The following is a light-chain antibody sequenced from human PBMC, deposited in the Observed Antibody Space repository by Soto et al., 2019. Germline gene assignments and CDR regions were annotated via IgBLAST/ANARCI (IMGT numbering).Light chain of an antibody. Sequence: DIVMTQSPDSLVVSLGERATFNCKSSQSVLYSSNNKNYLAWYQQKPGQPPKLLIYWASTWESGVPDRFSGSGPGTDFTLTISSLQAEDVAVYYCQQYYSSPLAFGGGTKVEIK. CDR1: QSVLYSSNNKNY. J-gene: IGKJ4*01. V-gene: IGKV4-1*01. CDR2: WAS. CDR3: QQYYSSPLA.